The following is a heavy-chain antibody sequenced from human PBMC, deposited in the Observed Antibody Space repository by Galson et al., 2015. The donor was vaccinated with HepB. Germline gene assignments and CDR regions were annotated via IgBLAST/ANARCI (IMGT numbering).Heavy chain of an antibody. D-gene: IGHD3-22*01. Sequence: SLRLSCAASGFTFSTYAMSWVRQAPGKGLEWVSAISGSGSSTYYADSVKGRFTISRDNSRNTLYLQMNSLRAEDTAVYYCAKGFDYYDSTGYYYPKYYFDYWGQGTLVTVSS. CDR2: ISGSGSST. V-gene: IGHV3-23*01. CDR1: GFTFSTYA. CDR3: AKGFDYYDSTGYYYPKYYFDY. J-gene: IGHJ4*02.